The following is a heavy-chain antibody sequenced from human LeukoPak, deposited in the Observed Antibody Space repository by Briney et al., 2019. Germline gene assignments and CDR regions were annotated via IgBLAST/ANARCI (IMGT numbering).Heavy chain of an antibody. D-gene: IGHD2-2*01. V-gene: IGHV1-2*02. CDR3: ARDQTGIVVVPAAHISWFDP. CDR1: GYTFTGYY. J-gene: IGHJ5*02. CDR2: INPNSGGT. Sequence: ASVNVSCKASGYTFTGYYMHWVRQAPGQGLEWRGWINPNSGGTNYAQTFQGRVTMTRDTSISTAYRELSRLRSDATAVYYCARDQTGIVVVPAAHISWFDPWGQGTLVTVSS.